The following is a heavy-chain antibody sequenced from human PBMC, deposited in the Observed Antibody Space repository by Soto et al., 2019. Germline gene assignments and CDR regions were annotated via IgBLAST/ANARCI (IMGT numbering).Heavy chain of an antibody. V-gene: IGHV4-39*01. Sequence: SATLSLTCTISRVSIISSPCHWAWIRQPPGKGLEWIASIKNSGTTFYNQAIKNKVNIYMDTSKNQFALKLSSVTAAETAVYYCARHGITGSYYDAFDIWGQGTMVT. J-gene: IGHJ3*02. D-gene: IGHD1-26*01. CDR1: RVSIISSPCH. CDR3: ARHGITGSYYDAFDI. CDR2: IKNSGTT.